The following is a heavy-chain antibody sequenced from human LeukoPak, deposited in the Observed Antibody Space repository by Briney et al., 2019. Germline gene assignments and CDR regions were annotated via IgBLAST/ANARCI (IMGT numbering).Heavy chain of an antibody. V-gene: IGHV4-34*01. J-gene: IGHJ4*02. Sequence: PSETLSLTCAVYGGSFSGYYWSWIRQPPGKGLEWIGEINHSGSTNYNPSLKSRVTISVDTSKNQFSLKLSSVTAADTAVYYCASKYDFWSGLLSWGQGTLVTVSS. CDR2: INHSGST. CDR1: GGSFSGYY. CDR3: ASKYDFWSGLLS. D-gene: IGHD3-3*01.